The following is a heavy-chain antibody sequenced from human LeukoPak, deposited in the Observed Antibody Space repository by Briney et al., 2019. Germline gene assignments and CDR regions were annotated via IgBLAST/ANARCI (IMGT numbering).Heavy chain of an antibody. CDR2: IRYDGSNK. CDR1: GFSFSDYG. J-gene: IGHJ6*03. Sequence: GGSLRLSCEASGFSFSDYGMHWVRQAPGKGLEWVAFIRYDGSNKYYADSVKGRFTVSRDNSQSTLYLQMNSLRVEDTAVYYCAKRVVIKSTDYFYYYIHVWGKGSTVTVSS. CDR3: AKRVVIKSTDYFYYYIHV. D-gene: IGHD3-3*01. V-gene: IGHV3-30*02.